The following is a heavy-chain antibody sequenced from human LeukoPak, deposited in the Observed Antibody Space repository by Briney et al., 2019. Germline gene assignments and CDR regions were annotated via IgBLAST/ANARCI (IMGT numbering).Heavy chain of an antibody. CDR3: AKDFNAVDSYGDYYFDY. V-gene: IGHV3-23*01. J-gene: IGHJ4*02. CDR2: ISGSGGGT. CDR1: GFTFNAYA. D-gene: IGHD5-18*01. Sequence: GGSLRLSCAASGFTFNAYAMSWVRQAPGKGLEWVSTISGSGGGTYYGDSVKGRFTVSRDNSKNTLYLQMNSLRAEDTALYYCAKDFNAVDSYGDYYFDYWGQGTLVTVSS.